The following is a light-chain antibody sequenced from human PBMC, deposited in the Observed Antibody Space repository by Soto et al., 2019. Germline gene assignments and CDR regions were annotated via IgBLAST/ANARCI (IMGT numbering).Light chain of an antibody. J-gene: IGKJ4*01. V-gene: IGKV3-15*01. CDR1: QSVSSN. Sequence: DIVMTQSPATLSVSPGDRATLSCRASQSVSSNLAWYQQKPGQAPRLLIYDASTMATGIPARFSGSGSGTEFTLTISSLQSEDFAVYYCQQYNNWPLTFGGGTKVEIK. CDR2: DAS. CDR3: QQYNNWPLT.